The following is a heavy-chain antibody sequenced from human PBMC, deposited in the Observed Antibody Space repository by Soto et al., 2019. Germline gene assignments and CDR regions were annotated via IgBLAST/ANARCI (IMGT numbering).Heavy chain of an antibody. CDR3: AAICRRPSCYGTDV. CDR1: GASLSSYF. J-gene: IGHJ6*02. V-gene: IGHV4-4*07. D-gene: IGHD2-15*01. CDR2: TYTIGST. Sequence: PSETLSLTCTVSGASLSSYFWSWNRPPAGKGLEWIGRTYTIGSTDYNPSLESRGTMSVDTSKTQVSLKWTSVTAADPAGYYCAAICRRPSCYGTDVWGQGTSVTVSS.